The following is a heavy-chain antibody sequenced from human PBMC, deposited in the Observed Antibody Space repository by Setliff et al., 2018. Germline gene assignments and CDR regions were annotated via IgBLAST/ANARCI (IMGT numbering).Heavy chain of an antibody. V-gene: IGHV3-11*01. Sequence: GESLKISCTASGFTFADHPMTWIRQAPGKGLEWISYIHDSGNPTYYADSVKGRFTVSRDNAKNSLYLQMTSLRAEDTAIYYCARTTGYRLEGDFDYWGQGTLVTVSS. CDR1: GFTFADHP. CDR2: IHDSGNPT. CDR3: ARTTGYRLEGDFDY. D-gene: IGHD3-16*01. J-gene: IGHJ4*02.